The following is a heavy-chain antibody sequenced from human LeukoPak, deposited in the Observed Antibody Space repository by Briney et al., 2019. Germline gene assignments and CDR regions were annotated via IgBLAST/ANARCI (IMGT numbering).Heavy chain of an antibody. D-gene: IGHD3-10*01. CDR2: TYYSGST. J-gene: IGHJ4*02. Sequence: PSETLSLTCTVSGGSISIGGYYWSWIRQHPGKGLEWIGYTYYSGSTYYNPSLKSRVTISVDTSKNQFSLKLSSVTAADTAVYYCARAPDYYGSGSWGTNWGQGTLVTVSS. V-gene: IGHV4-31*03. CDR3: ARAPDYYGSGSWGTN. CDR1: GGSISIGGYY.